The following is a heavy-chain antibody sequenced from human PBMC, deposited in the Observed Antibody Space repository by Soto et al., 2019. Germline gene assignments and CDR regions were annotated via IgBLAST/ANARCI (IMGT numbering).Heavy chain of an antibody. J-gene: IGHJ6*02. V-gene: IGHV3-33*08. CDR3: ARDAPLVNYYYYAMDV. CDR2: IWYDESRI. Sequence: PGGSLRLSCAASGFSFRNYGMHWVRQAPGKGLEWVAVIWYDESRIFYADSVKGRFTISRDISRNILYLQMDSLRAEDSALYFCARDAPLVNYYYYAMDVWGQGTTVTVSS. CDR1: GFSFRNYG.